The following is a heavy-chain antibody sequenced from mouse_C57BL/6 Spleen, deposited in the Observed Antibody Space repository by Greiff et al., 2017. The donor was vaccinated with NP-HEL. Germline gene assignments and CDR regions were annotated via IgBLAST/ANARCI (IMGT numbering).Heavy chain of an antibody. V-gene: IGHV3-8*01. Sequence: EVKLQESGPGLAKPSQTLSLTCSVTGYSITSDYWNWIRKFPGNKLEYMGYISYSGSTYYNPSLNSRISITRDTSKNQYYLQLNSVTTENTATYYCARYNGSSYWYFDVWGTGTTVTVSS. CDR3: ARYNGSSYWYFDV. CDR2: ISYSGST. J-gene: IGHJ1*03. D-gene: IGHD1-1*01. CDR1: GYSITSDY.